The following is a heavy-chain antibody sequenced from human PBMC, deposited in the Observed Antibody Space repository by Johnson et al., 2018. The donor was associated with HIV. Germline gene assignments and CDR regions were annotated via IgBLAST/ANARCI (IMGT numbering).Heavy chain of an antibody. CDR1: GLTFSSYG. CDR3: ARDGPRGSYGAFDI. J-gene: IGHJ3*02. Sequence: MLLVESGGGVVQPGRSLRLSCVASGLTFSSYGMSWVRQAPGKGPEWVSGISGSGGSTYYADSVKGRFTISRDNSKSTLYLQMNSLRAEDTAVYYCARDGPRGSYGAFDIWGQGTMVTVSS. V-gene: IGHV3-23*04. CDR2: ISGSGGST. D-gene: IGHD1-26*01.